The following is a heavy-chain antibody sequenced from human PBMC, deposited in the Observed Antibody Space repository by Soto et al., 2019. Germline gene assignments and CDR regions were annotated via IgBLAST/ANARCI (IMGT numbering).Heavy chain of an antibody. CDR3: ARTDYPHPFDY. CDR2: IYYSGST. Sequence: SETLSLTCTVSGGSISSYYWSWIRQPPGKGLEWIGYIYYSGSTNYNPSLKSRVTISVDTSKNQFSLKLSSVTAADTAVYYCARTDYPHPFDYWGQGTLVTVSS. J-gene: IGHJ4*02. V-gene: IGHV4-59*01. CDR1: GGSISSYY. D-gene: IGHD4-17*01.